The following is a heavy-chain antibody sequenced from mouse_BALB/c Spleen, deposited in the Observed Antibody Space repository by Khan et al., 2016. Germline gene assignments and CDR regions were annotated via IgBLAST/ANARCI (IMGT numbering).Heavy chain of an antibody. Sequence: QVQLKQSGAELVRPGSSVKISCKASGYAFSSYWMNWVKQRPGQGLEWIGQIYPGDGDTNYNGKFKGKATLTADKSSSTAYMQLSSLTSEDSAVYFCARDGSSLGFAYWGQGTLVTDSA. J-gene: IGHJ3*01. CDR2: IYPGDGDT. V-gene: IGHV1-80*01. CDR1: GYAFSSYW. D-gene: IGHD1-1*01. CDR3: ARDGSSLGFAY.